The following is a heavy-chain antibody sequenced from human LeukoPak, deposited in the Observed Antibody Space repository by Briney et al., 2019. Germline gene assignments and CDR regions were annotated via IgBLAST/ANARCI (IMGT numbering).Heavy chain of an antibody. J-gene: IGHJ4*02. CDR3: ARDNQRCSGGSCYPGFFDS. D-gene: IGHD2-15*01. Sequence: GGSLRLSCAASGFTFSSYSMNWVRQAPGTGLEWVSYISSSISTIYYADSVKGRFTISRDNAQNSLYLQMNSRTAEYTAVYYCARDNQRCSGGSCYPGFFDSWGQGTLVTVSS. CDR1: GFTFSSYS. V-gene: IGHV3-48*01. CDR2: ISSSISTI.